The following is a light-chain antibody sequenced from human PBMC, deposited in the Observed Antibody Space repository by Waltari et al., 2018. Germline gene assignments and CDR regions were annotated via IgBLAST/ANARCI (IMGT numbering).Light chain of an antibody. Sequence: DIQMTQSPSSLSASVGDTVTITCRASQGISSYLSWFQQKPRKAPKLLIYAATTLESGGPTRVRGRGFGKRFTLRINSLQPEDFGTYYCLQHNGYPLTFGGGTKVEIK. CDR2: AAT. J-gene: IGKJ4*01. CDR3: LQHNGYPLT. V-gene: IGKV1-17*01. CDR1: QGISSY.